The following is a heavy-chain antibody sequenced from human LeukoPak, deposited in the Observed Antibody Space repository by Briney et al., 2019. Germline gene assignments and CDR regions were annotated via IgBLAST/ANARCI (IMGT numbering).Heavy chain of an antibody. CDR3: ARGWVPSDITMN. V-gene: IGHV3-74*01. D-gene: IGHD3-22*01. Sequence: GGSLRLSCAAPGLTSSTYWLTWARKAPGRGRVWVPRINSDGSTTEYADSVKGRFTISRDNAENTLYRQMNSLRAEDTAVYYCARGWVPSDITMNWGQGTMVTVSS. CDR2: INSDGSTT. J-gene: IGHJ3*01. CDR1: GLTSSTYW.